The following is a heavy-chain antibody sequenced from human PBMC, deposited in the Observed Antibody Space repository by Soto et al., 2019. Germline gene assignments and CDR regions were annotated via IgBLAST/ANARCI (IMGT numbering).Heavy chain of an antibody. CDR3: ARTAIGDPNWFDP. CDR2: ISVYNGNA. CDR1: GYRFASYG. J-gene: IGHJ5*02. D-gene: IGHD4-17*01. V-gene: IGHV1-18*01. Sequence: QVQLVQSGAEVKKPGASVKVSCKASGYRFASYGISWVRQAPGQGLEWMGWISVYNGNATYEENFQDRVTMTTDTSTSTAHMELRSLRSDDTAVYFCARTAIGDPNWFDPWGQGTLVTVSS.